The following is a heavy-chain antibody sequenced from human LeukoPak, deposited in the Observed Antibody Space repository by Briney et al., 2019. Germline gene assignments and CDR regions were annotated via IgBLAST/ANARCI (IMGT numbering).Heavy chain of an antibody. D-gene: IGHD6-13*01. CDR1: GFTFSDYW. Sequence: GGSLRLSCAASGFTFSDYWMHWVRQAPGKGLVWVSRINSDGSSTSYADSVKGRFTVFRDNAKNTLFLQMNSLRAEDTAVYYCGILAAAGRGPRNWGQGTLVTVSS. CDR2: INSDGSST. V-gene: IGHV3-74*01. CDR3: GILAAAGRGPRN. J-gene: IGHJ4*02.